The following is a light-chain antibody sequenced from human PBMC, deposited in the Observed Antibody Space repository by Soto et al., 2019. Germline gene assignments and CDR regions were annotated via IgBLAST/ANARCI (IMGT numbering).Light chain of an antibody. V-gene: IGKV1-8*01. CDR2: AAS. CDR1: QGISSY. CDR3: QPYYSYST. Sequence: AIRMTQSPSSLSASTGDRVTITCRASQGISSYLAWYQQKPGKAPKLLIYAASTLQSGVPSRFSGSGSGTDFTLTISCLQSEDFATYYCQPYYSYSTFGQGTKVDIK. J-gene: IGKJ1*01.